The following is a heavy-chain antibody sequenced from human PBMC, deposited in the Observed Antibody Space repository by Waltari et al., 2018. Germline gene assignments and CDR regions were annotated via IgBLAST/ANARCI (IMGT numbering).Heavy chain of an antibody. CDR1: GLLFSYYG. J-gene: IGHJ6*02. CDR3: AKHDPSSAWMYYNYGMDV. Sequence: EVQLVASGGGLEQPGGSLRLSWVASGLLFSYYGMSWVRQVPGKGLEGVSSISGSGGNTYYADSVRGRFTISRDNSKNTLSLQMNSLRAEDTAVYFCAKHDPSSAWMYYNYGMDVWGQGTTVTVSS. V-gene: IGHV3-23*04. CDR2: ISGSGGNT. D-gene: IGHD6-19*01.